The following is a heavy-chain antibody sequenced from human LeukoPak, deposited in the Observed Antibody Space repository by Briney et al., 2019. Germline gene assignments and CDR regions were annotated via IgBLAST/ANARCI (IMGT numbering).Heavy chain of an antibody. V-gene: IGHV3-21*01. CDR3: ASFGHYDILTGYSAFDY. Sequence: GGSLRLSCAASGFTFSSYSMNWVRQAPGKGLEWVSSISSSSSYIYYADSVKGRFTISRDNAKNSLYLQMNSLRAEDTAVYYCASFGHYDILTGYSAFDYWGQGTLVTVSS. CDR1: GFTFSSYS. J-gene: IGHJ4*02. CDR2: ISSSSSYI. D-gene: IGHD3-9*01.